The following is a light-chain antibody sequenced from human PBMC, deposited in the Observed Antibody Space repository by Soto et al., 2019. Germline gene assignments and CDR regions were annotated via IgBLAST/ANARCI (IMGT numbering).Light chain of an antibody. CDR2: EVS. CDR3: SSYAGNSYV. J-gene: IGLJ1*01. V-gene: IGLV2-8*01. Sequence: QSALTQPPSASGSPGQSVTISCTGTNSDVGGYNYVSWYQQHPGKAPKLMIYEVSKRPSGVPDRVSGSKSGNTASLTVYVLQDEYEDDYYCSSYAGNSYVLGNGTKLTVL. CDR1: NSDVGGYNY.